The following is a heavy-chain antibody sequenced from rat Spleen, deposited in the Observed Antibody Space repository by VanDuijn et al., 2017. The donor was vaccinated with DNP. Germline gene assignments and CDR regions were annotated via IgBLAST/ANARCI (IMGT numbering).Heavy chain of an antibody. CDR3: TVDRDGSYGVAY. Sequence: EVQLVESGGGLVQPGRSLKLSCAASGFTFSDYNMAWVRQAPKKGLEWVATIIYDGSRTYYRDSVKGRFTISRDNAKSTLYLQMDSLRSEDTATYYCTVDRDGSYGVAYWGQGTLVTVSS. V-gene: IGHV5S10*01. CDR2: IIYDGSRT. CDR1: GFTFSDYN. J-gene: IGHJ3*01. D-gene: IGHD1-12*02.